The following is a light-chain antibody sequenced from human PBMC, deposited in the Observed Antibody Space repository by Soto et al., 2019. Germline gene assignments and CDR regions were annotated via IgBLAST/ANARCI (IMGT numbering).Light chain of an antibody. CDR3: QQAASFPIT. CDR2: TGS. Sequence: DIQVTRSPCSLCSSLGDIVTVSFRASQGIKNWLAWYQQKPGKAPNLLIYTGSSLQSGAPSRFSGSGSGTDFTLTINSLQPEDFATYYCQQAASFPITFGQGTRLEIK. J-gene: IGKJ5*01. CDR1: QGIKNW. V-gene: IGKV1-12*01.